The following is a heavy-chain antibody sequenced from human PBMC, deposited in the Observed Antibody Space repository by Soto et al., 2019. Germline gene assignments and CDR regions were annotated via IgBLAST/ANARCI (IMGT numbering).Heavy chain of an antibody. CDR1: GFTFSDYY. CDR3: ARERSSIAAAGEGGDY. Sequence: PGGSLRLSCAASGFTFSDYYMSWIRQAPGKGLEWVSYISSSSSYTNYADSVKGRFTISRDNAKNSLYLQMNSLRAEDTAVYYCARERSSIAAAGEGGDYWGQGTLVTVSS. D-gene: IGHD6-13*01. V-gene: IGHV3-11*06. CDR2: ISSSSSYT. J-gene: IGHJ4*02.